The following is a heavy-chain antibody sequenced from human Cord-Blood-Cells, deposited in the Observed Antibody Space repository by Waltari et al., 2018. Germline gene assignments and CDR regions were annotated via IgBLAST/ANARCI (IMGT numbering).Heavy chain of an antibody. CDR1: GYSFTSYC. D-gene: IGHD1-26*01. CDR3: VSTVGDPVGATYWYFDL. J-gene: IGHJ2*01. CDR2: IYPGDSDT. Sequence: EVQLVQSGAEVKKPGESLKISCKGSGYSFTSYCIGWVRQMPGKGLEWMGIIYPGDSDTRYSPSFQGQVTISADKSISTAYLQWSSLKASDTAMYYCVSTVGDPVGATYWYFDLWGRGTLVTVSS. V-gene: IGHV5-51*01.